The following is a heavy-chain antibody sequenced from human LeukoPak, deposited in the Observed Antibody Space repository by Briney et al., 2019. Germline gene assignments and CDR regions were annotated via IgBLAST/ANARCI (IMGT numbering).Heavy chain of an antibody. Sequence: PSETLSLTCTVSGGSISSYYWSWIRQPPGKGLEWIGYIYYSGSTNYNPSLKSRVTISVDTSKNQFSLKLSSVTAADTAVYYCARGNYCSSTSCFRLYYYYGMDVWGQGTTVTVSS. J-gene: IGHJ6*01. CDR3: ARGNYCSSTSCFRLYYYYGMDV. V-gene: IGHV4-59*12. D-gene: IGHD2-2*01. CDR2: IYYSGST. CDR1: GGSISSYY.